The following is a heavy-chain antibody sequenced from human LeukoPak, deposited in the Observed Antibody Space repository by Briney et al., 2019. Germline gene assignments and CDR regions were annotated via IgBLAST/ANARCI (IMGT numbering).Heavy chain of an antibody. V-gene: IGHV3-48*03. D-gene: IGHD1-1*01. CDR2: ISGSGSTI. CDR3: AREGGWATTANDY. Sequence: GGSLRLSCTASGFTFSTYEMNWVRQAPGKGLEWFSYISGSGSTIYYADSVKGRFTISRDNAKNSLYLQMSSLRAEDTALYYCAREGGWATTANDYWGQGTLVTVSS. CDR1: GFTFSTYE. J-gene: IGHJ4*02.